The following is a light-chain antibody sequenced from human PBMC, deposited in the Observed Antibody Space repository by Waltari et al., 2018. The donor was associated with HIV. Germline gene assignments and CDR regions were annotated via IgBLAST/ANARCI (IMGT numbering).Light chain of an antibody. CDR3: ASWDDSLSGWV. Sequence: QSVLNQPPSASGTPGQTVTISCSGSGSNIGGNYVYWYQRLPGTAPKLLIYKNNQRPSGVPDRCSGSKSGTSASLAISGLRSEDEADYYCASWDDSLSGWVFGGGTKVTVL. CDR1: GSNIGGNY. V-gene: IGLV1-47*01. CDR2: KNN. J-gene: IGLJ3*02.